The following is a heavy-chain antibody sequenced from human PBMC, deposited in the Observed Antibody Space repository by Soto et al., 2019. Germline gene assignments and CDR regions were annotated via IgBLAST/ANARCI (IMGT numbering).Heavy chain of an antibody. CDR3: AEIWGSHIHGEYYFDY. Sequence: GASVKVSCKASGGTFSSYTISWVRQAPGQGLEWMGRIIPILGIANYAQKFQGRVTITADKSTSTAYMELSSLRSEDTAVYYCAEIWGSHIHGEYYFDYWGQGTLVTVAS. CDR1: GGTFSSYT. CDR2: IIPILGIA. V-gene: IGHV1-69*02. J-gene: IGHJ4*02. D-gene: IGHD3-16*01.